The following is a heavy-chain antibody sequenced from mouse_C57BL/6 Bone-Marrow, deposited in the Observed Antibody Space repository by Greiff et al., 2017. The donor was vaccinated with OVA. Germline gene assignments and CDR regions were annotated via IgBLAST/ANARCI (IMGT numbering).Heavy chain of an antibody. CDR3: TTDGSGGSSYDAMDD. Sequence: EVKLMESGAELVRPGASVKLSCTASGFNIKDDYMHWVKQRPEQGLEWIGWIDPENGDTEYASKFQGKATITADTSSNTAYLQLSSLTSEDTAVYYCTTDGSGGSSYDAMDDWGQGTSVTVSS. D-gene: IGHD1-1*01. CDR2: IDPENGDT. V-gene: IGHV14-4*01. CDR1: GFNIKDDY. J-gene: IGHJ4*01.